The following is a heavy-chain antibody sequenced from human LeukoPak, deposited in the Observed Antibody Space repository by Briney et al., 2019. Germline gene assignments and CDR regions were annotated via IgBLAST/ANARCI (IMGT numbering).Heavy chain of an antibody. CDR2: ISWNSGSI. CDR3: AKDFYRLGEFDAFDN. Sequence: PGRSLRLSCTASGFTFDDYAMHWVRQAPGKGLEWVSGISWNSGSIGYADSVKGRFTISRDNAKNSLYLQMNSLRAEDTALYYCAKDFYRLGEFDAFDNWGQGTMVTVSS. J-gene: IGHJ3*02. V-gene: IGHV3-9*01. CDR1: GFTFDDYA. D-gene: IGHD3-16*01.